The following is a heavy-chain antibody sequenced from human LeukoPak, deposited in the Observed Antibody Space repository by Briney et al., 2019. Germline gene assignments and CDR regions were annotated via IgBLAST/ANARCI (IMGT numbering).Heavy chain of an antibody. Sequence: SETLSLTCAVYGGSFSGYYWSWIRQPPGKGLEWIGEINHSGSTNYNPSLKSRVTISVDTSKNQFSLKLSSVTAADTAVYYCARGRSTSHCYKCYYYYMDVWGKGTTVTVSS. CDR1: GGSFSGYY. D-gene: IGHD2-2*01. V-gene: IGHV4-34*01. CDR3: ARGRSTSHCYKCYYYYMDV. CDR2: INHSGST. J-gene: IGHJ6*03.